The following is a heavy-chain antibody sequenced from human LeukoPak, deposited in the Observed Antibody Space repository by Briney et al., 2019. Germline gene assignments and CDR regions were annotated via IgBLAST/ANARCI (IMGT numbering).Heavy chain of an antibody. D-gene: IGHD5-24*01. CDR1: GFTFSDYS. CDR3: ARDYKYAFDN. CDR2: IGIDSGNT. Sequence: GGSLRLSCAASGFTFSDYSMNWVRQAPGKGLEWISCIGIDSGNTNYADSVKGRFTISGDKAKNSLYLQMNSLRVEDTAVYYCARDYKYAFDNWGQGTLVTVSS. V-gene: IGHV3-48*01. J-gene: IGHJ4*02.